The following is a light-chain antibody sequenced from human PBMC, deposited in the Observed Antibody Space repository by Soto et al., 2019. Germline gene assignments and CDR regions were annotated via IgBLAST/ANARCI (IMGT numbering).Light chain of an antibody. V-gene: IGLV2-23*02. Sequence: QSALTQPASVSGSPGQSSTISCTGTSSDVGSYNLVSWYQQQPGKAPKLMIYEVSKRPSGVSNRFSGSKSGNTASLTISGLQAEDESDYYCCSYAGSSTFVVFGGGTQLTVL. CDR3: CSYAGSSTFVV. J-gene: IGLJ2*01. CDR2: EVS. CDR1: SSDVGSYNL.